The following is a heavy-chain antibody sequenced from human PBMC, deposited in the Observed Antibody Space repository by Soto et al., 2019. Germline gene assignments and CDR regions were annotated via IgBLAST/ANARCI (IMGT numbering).Heavy chain of an antibody. CDR1: GGSISSGDYY. CDR3: ARVGGSSGWYVDYFDY. CDR2: IYYSGST. Sequence: PSETLSLTCTVSGGSISSGDYYWSWIRQPPGKGLEWIGYIYYSGSTYYNPSLKSRVTISVDTSKNQFSLKLSSVTAADTAVYYCARVGGSSGWYVDYFDYWGQGTLVTVS. D-gene: IGHD6-19*01. J-gene: IGHJ4*02. V-gene: IGHV4-30-4*01.